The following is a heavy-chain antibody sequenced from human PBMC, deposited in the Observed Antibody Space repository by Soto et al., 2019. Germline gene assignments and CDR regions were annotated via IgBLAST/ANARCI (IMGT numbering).Heavy chain of an antibody. J-gene: IGHJ4*02. CDR3: ATIVATSIYYFDY. CDR1: GFTFSDYY. D-gene: IGHD5-12*01. CDR2: ISSSGSTI. V-gene: IGHV3-11*01. Sequence: GGSLRLSCAASGFTFSDYYMSWIRQAPGKGLEWVSYISSSGSTIYYADSVKGRFTISRDNAKNSLYLQMNSLRAEDTAVYYCATIVATSIYYFDYWGQGTLVTVSS.